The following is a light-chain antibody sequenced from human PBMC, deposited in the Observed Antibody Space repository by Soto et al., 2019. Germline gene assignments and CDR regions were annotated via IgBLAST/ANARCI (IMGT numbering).Light chain of an antibody. J-gene: IGLJ2*01. CDR3: QSYGSSLSRV. CDR1: SSNIGAGYD. V-gene: IGLV1-40*01. Sequence: QSVLTQPPSVSGAPGQRVTISCTGSSSNIGAGYDVHWYQQLPGTAPKLLIYGNSNRPSGVPDRFSGSKSGTSASLAITGLQAEDEADYYCQSYGSSLSRVFGGGTKRTVL. CDR2: GNS.